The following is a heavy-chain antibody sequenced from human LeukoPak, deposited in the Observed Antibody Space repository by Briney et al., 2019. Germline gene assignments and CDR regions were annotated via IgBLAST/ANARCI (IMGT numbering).Heavy chain of an antibody. CDR2: INPNSGGT. CDR3: AREFYYYDSSGYLQPYYFDY. Sequence: ASVKVSCKASGYTFTGYYMHWVRQAPGQGLEWMGWINPNSGGTNYAQKFQGRVTMTRDTSISTAYMELRSLRSDDTAVYYCAREFYYYDSSGYLQPYYFDYWGQGTLVTVSS. J-gene: IGHJ4*02. D-gene: IGHD3-22*01. CDR1: GYTFTGYY. V-gene: IGHV1-2*02.